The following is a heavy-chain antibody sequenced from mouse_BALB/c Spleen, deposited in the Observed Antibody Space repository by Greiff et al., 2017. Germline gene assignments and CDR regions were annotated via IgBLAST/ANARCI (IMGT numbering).Heavy chain of an antibody. CDR1: GFTFSSYG. CDR2: INSNGGST. Sequence: VQLKESGGGLVQPGGSLKLSCAASGFTFSSYGMSWVRQTPDKRLELVATINSNGGSTYYPDSVKGRFTISRDNAKNTLYLQMSSLKSEDTAMYYCARDGGYYGAMDYWGQGTSVTVSS. V-gene: IGHV5-6-3*01. J-gene: IGHJ4*01. D-gene: IGHD1-1*01. CDR3: ARDGGYYGAMDY.